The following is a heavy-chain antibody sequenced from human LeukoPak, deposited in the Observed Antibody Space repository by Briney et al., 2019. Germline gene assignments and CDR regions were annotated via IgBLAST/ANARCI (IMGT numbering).Heavy chain of an antibody. Sequence: ASVKVSCKASGYTFTSYGISWVRQAPGQGLEWMGWISAYNGNTNYAQKLQGRVTMTTDTSTSTAYMELRSLRSDDTAVYYCARVYLAGGSYYSCWFDPWGQGTLVTVSS. CDR3: ARVYLAGGSYYSCWFDP. V-gene: IGHV1-18*01. CDR2: ISAYNGNT. J-gene: IGHJ5*02. D-gene: IGHD1-26*01. CDR1: GYTFTSYG.